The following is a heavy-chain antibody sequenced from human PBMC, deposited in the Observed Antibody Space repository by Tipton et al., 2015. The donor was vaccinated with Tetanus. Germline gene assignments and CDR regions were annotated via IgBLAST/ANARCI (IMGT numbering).Heavy chain of an antibody. D-gene: IGHD3-10*01. Sequence: TLSLTCAVYGGSFSGYYWSWIRQPPGKGLEWIGEINHSGSTNYNPSLKSRVTISVDTSKNQFSLKLSSVTAADTAVYYCVSHSRGEKVRGVISPPRYYYYGMDVWGQGTTVTVSS. J-gene: IGHJ6*02. V-gene: IGHV4-34*01. CDR3: VSHSRGEKVRGVISPPRYYYYGMDV. CDR2: INHSGST. CDR1: GGSFSGYY.